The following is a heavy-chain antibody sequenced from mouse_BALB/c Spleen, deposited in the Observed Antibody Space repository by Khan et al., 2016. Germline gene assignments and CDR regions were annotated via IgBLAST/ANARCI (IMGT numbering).Heavy chain of an antibody. CDR1: GYTFTTYT. V-gene: IGHV1-4*01. J-gene: IGHJ3*01. Sequence: QVQLQQSGAELARPGASVKMSCKASGYTFTTYTMQWVKQRPGQGLEWIGYINPSSNYSNYNQKFKDKATLTADKSSSTAYMQLSSLTSEDSAVYYCARGEGNNAYWGHGTLVTVSA. D-gene: IGHD1-3*01. CDR3: ARGEGNNAY. CDR2: INPSSNYS.